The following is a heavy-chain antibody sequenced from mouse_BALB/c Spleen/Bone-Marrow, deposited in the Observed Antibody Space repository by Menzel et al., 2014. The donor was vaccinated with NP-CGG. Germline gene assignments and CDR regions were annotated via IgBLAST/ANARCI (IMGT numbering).Heavy chain of an antibody. J-gene: IGHJ2*01. D-gene: IGHD2-1*01. CDR3: ARGNYYGNLNY. Sequence: EVHLVEFGGGLVQPGGSLKLSCAASGFDFRRYWMSWVRQAPGKGLQWIGEINPDSRTINYTPSLKDKFIISRDNAKNTLYLQMSKVRSEDTALYYCARGNYYGNLNYWGQGTTLTVSS. CDR1: GFDFRRYW. CDR2: INPDSRTI. V-gene: IGHV4-1*02.